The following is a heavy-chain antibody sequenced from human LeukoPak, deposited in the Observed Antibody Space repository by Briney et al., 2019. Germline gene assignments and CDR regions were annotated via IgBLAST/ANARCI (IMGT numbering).Heavy chain of an antibody. D-gene: IGHD3-22*01. CDR2: ISGSGGST. V-gene: IGHV3-23*01. CDR1: GFTFSSYG. CDR3: AKGTGYYYDSSGCPLDY. J-gene: IGHJ4*02. Sequence: HPGGSLRLSCAASGFTFSSYGMTWVRQAPGKGLEWVSGISGSGGSTYYADSVKGRFTISRDNSKNTLYLQMNSLRAEDTAEYSCAKGTGYYYDSSGCPLDYWGQGTLVTVSS.